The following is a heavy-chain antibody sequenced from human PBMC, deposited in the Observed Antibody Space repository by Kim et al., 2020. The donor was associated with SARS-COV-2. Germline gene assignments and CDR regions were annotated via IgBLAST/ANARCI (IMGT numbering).Heavy chain of an antibody. D-gene: IGHD4-17*01. J-gene: IGHJ6*02. CDR3: ARGTVEYYYYYGMDV. Sequence: DSVKGRFTISRDNAKTSLYLPMNSLRDEDTAVYYCARGTVEYYYYYGMDVWGQGTTVTVSS. V-gene: IGHV3-48*02.